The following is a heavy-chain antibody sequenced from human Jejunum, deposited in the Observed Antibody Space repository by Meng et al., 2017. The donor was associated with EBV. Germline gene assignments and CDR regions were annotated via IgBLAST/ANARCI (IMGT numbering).Heavy chain of an antibody. Sequence: EVQLLESGGGLVQPGGSLRLACAASGFSLSNSAMSWVRQAPGKGLEWVSVISGSAGNTYYADSVKGRFTISRDLSNNTLYLQMNSLRAEDTAIYYCAKLLKYWGQGTLVTVSS. J-gene: IGHJ4*02. CDR2: ISGSAGNT. CDR3: AKLLKY. CDR1: GFSLSNSA. V-gene: IGHV3-23*01.